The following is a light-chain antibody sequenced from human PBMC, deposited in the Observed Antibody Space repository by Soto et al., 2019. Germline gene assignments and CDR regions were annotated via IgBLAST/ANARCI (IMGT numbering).Light chain of an antibody. V-gene: IGKV3-20*01. J-gene: IGKJ5*01. CDR1: QSVRSN. CDR2: GAS. CDR3: QQYGSSIT. Sequence: EILMRQSTNTLSVSPGERFTLSCRASQSVRSNLAWYQQKPGQAPRLLIYGASSRATGIPDRFSGSGSGTDFTLTISRLEPEDFAVYYCQQYGSSITFGQGTRLEIK.